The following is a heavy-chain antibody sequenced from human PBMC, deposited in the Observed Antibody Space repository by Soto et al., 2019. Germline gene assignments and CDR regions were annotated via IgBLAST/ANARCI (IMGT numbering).Heavy chain of an antibody. CDR3: ARDGGGVVVPAADWYFDL. CDR1: GGTFSSYT. CDR2: IIPILGIA. J-gene: IGHJ2*01. D-gene: IGHD2-2*01. V-gene: IGHV1-69*08. Sequence: QVQLVQSGAEVKKPGSSVKVSCKASGGTFSSYTISWVRQAPGQGLEWMGRIIPILGIANYAQKFQGRATITADKSTSTACMEVGSLRSEDTAVYYCARDGGGVVVPAADWYFDLWGRGTLVTVSS.